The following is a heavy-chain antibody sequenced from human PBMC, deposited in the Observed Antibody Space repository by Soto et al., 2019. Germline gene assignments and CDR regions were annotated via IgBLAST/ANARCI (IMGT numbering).Heavy chain of an antibody. CDR2: MNPNSGNT. CDR3: ARGRRRALLWFGELLYGGDWFDP. CDR1: GYTSTSYD. V-gene: IGHV1-8*01. Sequence: ASVKVSCNACGYTSTSYDINWVRQATGQGLKWMGWMNPNSGNTGYAQKFQGRVTMTRNTSISTAYMELSSLRSEDTAVYYCARGRRRALLWFGELLYGGDWFDPWGQGTLVTVSS. D-gene: IGHD3-10*01. J-gene: IGHJ5*02.